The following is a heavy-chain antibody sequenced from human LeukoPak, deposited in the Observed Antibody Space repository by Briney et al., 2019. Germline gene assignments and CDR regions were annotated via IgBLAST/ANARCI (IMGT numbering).Heavy chain of an antibody. D-gene: IGHD3-10*01. CDR2: IYYTGNT. J-gene: IGHJ4*02. V-gene: IGHV4-59*11. Sequence: PSETLFLTCTVSGGSISSHYWSWIRQPPGKGLEWIGHIYYTGNTNYGPSLMSRVAISVDTSKNYFSLKLNSVTAADTAVYYCARSYNSGSYYPFYFDFWGQGALVTVSS. CDR1: GGSISSHY. CDR3: ARSYNSGSYYPFYFDF.